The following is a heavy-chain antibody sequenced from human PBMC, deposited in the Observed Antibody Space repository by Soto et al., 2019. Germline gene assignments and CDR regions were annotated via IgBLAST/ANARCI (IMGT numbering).Heavy chain of an antibody. Sequence: QAGGSLRLSCAASGFTVSSNYMSWVRQAPGKGLEWVSVIYSGGSTYYADSVKGRFTISRDNSKNTLYLQMNSLRAEDTAVYYCARAGGDSSSPLEYYYYYYGMDVWGQGTTVTVSS. D-gene: IGHD6-6*01. CDR1: GFTVSSNY. V-gene: IGHV3-53*01. J-gene: IGHJ6*02. CDR3: ARAGGDSSSPLEYYYYYYGMDV. CDR2: IYSGGST.